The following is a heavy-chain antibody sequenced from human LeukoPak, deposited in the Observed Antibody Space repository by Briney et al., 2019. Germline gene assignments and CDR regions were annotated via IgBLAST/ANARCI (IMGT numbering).Heavy chain of an antibody. CDR1: GFTFSSYW. CDR2: ITSDGSST. J-gene: IGHJ4*02. D-gene: IGHD4-17*01. Sequence: GGSLRLSCAASGFTFSSYWMHWVRQAPGKWLVWVSRITSDGSSTYYADSVKGRFTISRDNAKNTVFLQMNSLRAEDTAVYYCALPLRDGDFYFDYWGQGALVTVSS. CDR3: ALPLRDGDFYFDY. V-gene: IGHV3-74*01.